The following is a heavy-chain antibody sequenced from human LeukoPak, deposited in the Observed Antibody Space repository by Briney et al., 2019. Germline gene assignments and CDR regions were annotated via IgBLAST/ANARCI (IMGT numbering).Heavy chain of an antibody. D-gene: IGHD2-21*02. CDR2: IYSGGST. V-gene: IGHV3-53*01. J-gene: IGHJ3*02. CDR3: ATRRVCGGDCYPHDAFDI. CDR1: GFTFSSYA. Sequence: PGGSLRLSCAASGFTFSSYAMSWVRQAPGKGLEWVSVIYSGGSTYYADSVKGRFTISRDNSKNTLYLQMNSLRAEDTAVYYCATRRVCGGDCYPHDAFDIWGQGTMVTVPS.